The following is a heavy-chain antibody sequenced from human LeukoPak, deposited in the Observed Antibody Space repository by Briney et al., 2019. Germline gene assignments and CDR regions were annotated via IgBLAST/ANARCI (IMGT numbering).Heavy chain of an antibody. CDR3: ARDEYSSSLLSEIYYYYMDV. J-gene: IGHJ6*03. V-gene: IGHV3-7*01. CDR1: GFTFSSYW. CDR2: IKQDGSEK. D-gene: IGHD6-13*01. Sequence: GRSLRLSCAASGFTFSSYWMSWVRQAPGKGLEWVANIKQDGSEKYYVDSVKGRFTISRDNAKNSLYLQMNSLRAEDTAVYYCARDEYSSSLLSEIYYYYMDVWGKGTTVTVSS.